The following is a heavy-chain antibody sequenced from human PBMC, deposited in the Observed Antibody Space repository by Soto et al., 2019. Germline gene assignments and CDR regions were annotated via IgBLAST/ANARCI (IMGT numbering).Heavy chain of an antibody. CDR3: ARNRHDYYDSSGYLPYGMDV. J-gene: IGHJ6*02. V-gene: IGHV1-69*13. D-gene: IGHD3-22*01. CDR1: GGTFSSYA. Sequence: SVKVSCKASGGTFSSYAISWVRQAPGQGLEWMRGIIPIFGTANYAQKFQGRVTITADESTSTAYMELSSLRSEDTAVYYCARNRHDYYDSSGYLPYGMDVWGQGTTVTVSS. CDR2: IIPIFGTA.